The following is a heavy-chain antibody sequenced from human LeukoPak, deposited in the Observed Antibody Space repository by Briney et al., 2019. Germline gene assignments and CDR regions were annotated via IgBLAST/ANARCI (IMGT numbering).Heavy chain of an antibody. CDR1: GGSIGTSAYY. D-gene: IGHD3-16*02. CDR3: ARGRYSYGWNDS. J-gene: IGHJ5*01. CDR2: ISDSGST. V-gene: IGHV4-31*03. Sequence: PSETLSLTCTVSGGSIGTSAYYWNWFRQHPGKGLEWIGFISDSGSTLYNPSLKGRVTISSDTSKDHFSLKLTSVTAADTAVYYCARGRYSYGWNDSWGQGTLVTVSS.